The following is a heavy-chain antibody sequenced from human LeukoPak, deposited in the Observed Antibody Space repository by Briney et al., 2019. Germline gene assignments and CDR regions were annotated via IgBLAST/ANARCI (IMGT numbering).Heavy chain of an antibody. D-gene: IGHD5-18*01. CDR2: INPSGGST. V-gene: IGHV1-46*03. J-gene: IGHJ4*02. CDR1: GYTFTSYY. CDR3: ARGRGYRYGYPPDDY. Sequence: ASVNVSCKASGYTFTSYYMHWVRQAPGQGLEWMGIINPSGGSTSYAQKFQGRVTMTRDTSTSTVYMELSSLRSEDTAVYYCARGRGYRYGYPPDDYWGQGTLVTVSS.